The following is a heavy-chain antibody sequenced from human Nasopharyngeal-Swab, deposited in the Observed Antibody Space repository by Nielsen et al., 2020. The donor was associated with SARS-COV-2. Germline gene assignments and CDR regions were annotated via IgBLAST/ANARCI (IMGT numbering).Heavy chain of an antibody. CDR3: ARDYYDSSGYYLLPGYYYYYYMDV. D-gene: IGHD3-22*01. J-gene: IGHJ6*03. V-gene: IGHV3-7*05. Sequence: VRQAPGQGLEWVANIKQDGSEKYYVDSVKGRFTISRDNAKNSLYLQMNSLRAEDTAVYYCARDYYDSSGYYLLPGYYYYYYMDVWGKGTTVTVSS. CDR2: IKQDGSEK.